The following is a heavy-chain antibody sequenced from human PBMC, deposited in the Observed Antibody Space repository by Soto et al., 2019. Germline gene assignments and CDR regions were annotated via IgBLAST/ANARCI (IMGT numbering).Heavy chain of an antibody. J-gene: IGHJ5*02. CDR1: GYTFTSYG. D-gene: IGHD3-16*02. Sequence: GASVKVSCKASGYTFTSYGISWVRQAPGQGLEWMGWISAYNGNTNYAQKLQGRVTMTTDTSTSTAYMELRSLRSDDTAVYYCARQVAESGELSLLNWFDPWGQGTLVTVSS. CDR2: ISAYNGNT. CDR3: ARQVAESGELSLLNWFDP. V-gene: IGHV1-18*01.